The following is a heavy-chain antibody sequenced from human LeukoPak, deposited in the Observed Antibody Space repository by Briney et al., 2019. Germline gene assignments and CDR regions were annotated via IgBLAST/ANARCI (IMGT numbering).Heavy chain of an antibody. CDR1: GFTIKKFG. CDR3: VRGADMNYNFENSFYFDS. D-gene: IGHD3-3*01. J-gene: IGHJ4*02. V-gene: IGHV3-33*01. Sequence: GPSLRLSCAVSGFTIKKFGMQWVRQAPGKGLERGAVIWYDGSQRHYIDSVKGRFAISRENSMNTLSLEMNGLRVEDTAVYYCVRGADMNYNFENSFYFDSWGRGALVIVSS. CDR2: IWYDGSQR.